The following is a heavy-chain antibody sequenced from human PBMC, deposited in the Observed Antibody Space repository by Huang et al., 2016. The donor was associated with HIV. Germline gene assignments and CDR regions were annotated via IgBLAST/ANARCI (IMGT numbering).Heavy chain of an antibody. CDR2: IYYSGGT. CDR3: ARVARGPNWYFDL. V-gene: IGHV4-59*11. Sequence: QVQLQESGPGLVKPSETLSLICTVSGGSISSHHYSWIRQPPGKGLEWSGIIYYSGGTNYIPSLKSRATISLDTSKNHFSLRLRSVTAADTAVYYCARVARGPNWYFDLWGRGTLVTVSS. D-gene: IGHD2-15*01. J-gene: IGHJ2*01. CDR1: GGSISSHH.